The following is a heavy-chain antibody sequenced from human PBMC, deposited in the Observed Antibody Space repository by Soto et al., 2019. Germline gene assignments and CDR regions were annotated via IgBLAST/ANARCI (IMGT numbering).Heavy chain of an antibody. V-gene: IGHV4-59*01. CDR3: ARDMGYYGSGPDYYYGMDV. Sequence: TVSGGSISSYYWSWIRQPPGKGLEWIGYIYYSGSTNYNPSLKSRVTISVDTSKNQFSLKLSSVTAADTAVYYCARDMGYYGSGPDYYYGMDVWGQGTTVTVSS. CDR1: GGSISSYY. CDR2: IYYSGST. J-gene: IGHJ6*02. D-gene: IGHD3-10*01.